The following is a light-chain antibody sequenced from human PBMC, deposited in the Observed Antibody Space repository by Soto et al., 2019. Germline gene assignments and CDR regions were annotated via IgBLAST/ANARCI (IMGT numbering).Light chain of an antibody. V-gene: IGKV1-39*01. CDR1: QSISSY. CDR2: AAS. CDR3: QQYGTPRSVT. Sequence: DIQMTQSPSSLSASVGDRVTITCRASQSISSYLNWYQQKPGKAPKLLIYAASSLQSGVPSRFSGSGSGTDFTLTISSLQPEDFAVYYCQQYGTPRSVTFGQGTRLDI. J-gene: IGKJ5*01.